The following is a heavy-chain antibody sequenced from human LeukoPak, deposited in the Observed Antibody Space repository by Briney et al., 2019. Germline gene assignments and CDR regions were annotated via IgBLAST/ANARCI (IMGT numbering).Heavy chain of an antibody. Sequence: SETLSLTCTVSGYSISSGYYWGWIRQPPGKGLEWIGSMYHSGSTYYNPSLKSRVTISVDTSKNQFSLKLSSVTAADTAVYYCVRSVGATEYFQHWGQGALVTVSS. CDR3: VRSVGATEYFQH. J-gene: IGHJ1*01. V-gene: IGHV4-38-2*02. D-gene: IGHD1-26*01. CDR1: GYSISSGYY. CDR2: MYHSGST.